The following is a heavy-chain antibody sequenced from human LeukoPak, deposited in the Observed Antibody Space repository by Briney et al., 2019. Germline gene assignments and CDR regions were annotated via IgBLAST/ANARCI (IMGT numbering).Heavy chain of an antibody. V-gene: IGHV1-8*02. CDR1: GYTFTSYG. D-gene: IGHD3-22*01. J-gene: IGHJ4*02. CDR2: MNPNSGDT. Sequence: ASVKVSCKASGYTFTSYGISWVRQAPGQGLEWMGWMNPNSGDTAYAQKFQGRFTMTRSTSISTAYMELSSLRSEDTAVYYCARGLGSYDSSELTWPMISFWGQGTVVTVSS. CDR3: ARGLGSYDSSELTWPMISF.